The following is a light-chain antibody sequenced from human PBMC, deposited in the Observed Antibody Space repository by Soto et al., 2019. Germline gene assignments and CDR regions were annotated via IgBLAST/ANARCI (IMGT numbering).Light chain of an antibody. Sequence: IQLTQSPSSLSASVGDRVTITCRASEGISGRLAWYQRKPGKVPTLLISPASSFQSGVPSRFSGSASWTDFSLTITSLQPEDFATYYCLQLYRYPLTFGGGTTVDIK. J-gene: IGKJ4*01. CDR3: LQLYRYPLT. CDR2: PAS. CDR1: EGISGR. V-gene: IGKV1-9*01.